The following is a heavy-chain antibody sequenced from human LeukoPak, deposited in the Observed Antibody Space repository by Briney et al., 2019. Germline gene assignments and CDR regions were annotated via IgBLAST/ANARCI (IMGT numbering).Heavy chain of an antibody. CDR2: ISTTSSYT. Sequence: MTGGSLRLSCAASGFSFSDYYMSWIRQAPGKGLEWVSKISTTSSYTNYADSVKGRFTISRDNAKNSLYLQMNSLRVEDTAVYYCAREDKWYFDLWGRGTLVTVSS. J-gene: IGHJ2*01. CDR1: GFSFSDYY. V-gene: IGHV3-11*05. CDR3: AREDKWYFDL.